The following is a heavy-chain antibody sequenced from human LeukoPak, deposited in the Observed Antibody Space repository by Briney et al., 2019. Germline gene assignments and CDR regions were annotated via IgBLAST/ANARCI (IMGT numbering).Heavy chain of an antibody. CDR3: ARIYGVGAFDI. CDR2: ISAYNGKT. V-gene: IGHV1-18*01. D-gene: IGHD4-17*01. J-gene: IGHJ3*02. CDR1: GYTFNSNG. Sequence: GASVKVSCKASGYTFNSNGISWVRQAPGQGLEWMGWISAYNGKTNYAQKLQGRVTITTDTSTTTAYMELRSLRSDDTAVYYCARIYGVGAFDIWGQGTMVTVSS.